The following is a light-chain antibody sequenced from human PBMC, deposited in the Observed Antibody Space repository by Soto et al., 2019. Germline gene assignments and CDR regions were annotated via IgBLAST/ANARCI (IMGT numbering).Light chain of an antibody. J-gene: IGLJ1*01. CDR3: SSYTRSSTYV. V-gene: IGLV2-14*02. CDR1: SSDVGSYNL. Sequence: QSVLTQPASVSGSPGQSITISCTGTSSDVGSYNLVSWYQQHPGKAPKLMIYDVSNRPSGVSNRFSGSKSGNTASLTISGLQAEDEADYYCSSYTRSSTYVFGTGTKVTVL. CDR2: DVS.